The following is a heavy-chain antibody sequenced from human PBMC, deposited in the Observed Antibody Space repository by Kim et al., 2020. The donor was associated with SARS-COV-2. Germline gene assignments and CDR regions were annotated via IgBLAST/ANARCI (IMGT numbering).Heavy chain of an antibody. Sequence: GGSLRLSCAASGFSFSNYAMSWVRQAPGKGLEWVSAITGGGIGTYYADSVKGRFSISRDDSKETLYLQMNSLRVEDTAIYYCAKVPGGFGELNWGQGTLVTVSS. D-gene: IGHD3-10*01. CDR3: AKVPGGFGELN. J-gene: IGHJ4*02. V-gene: IGHV3-23*01. CDR1: GFSFSNYA. CDR2: ITGGGIGT.